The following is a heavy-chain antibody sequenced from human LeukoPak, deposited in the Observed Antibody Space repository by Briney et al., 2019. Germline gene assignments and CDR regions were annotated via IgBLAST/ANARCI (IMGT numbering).Heavy chain of an antibody. CDR1: GFTFSSYA. Sequence: PGGSLRLSCAASGFTFSSYAMHWVRQAPGKGLEWVAVISYDGSNKYYADSVKGRFTVSRDNSKNTLCLQMNSLRGDDTAVYYCANPQSRGYDYLDYWGQGTLVTVSS. D-gene: IGHD5-12*01. J-gene: IGHJ4*02. V-gene: IGHV3-30-3*01. CDR2: ISYDGSNK. CDR3: ANPQSRGYDYLDY.